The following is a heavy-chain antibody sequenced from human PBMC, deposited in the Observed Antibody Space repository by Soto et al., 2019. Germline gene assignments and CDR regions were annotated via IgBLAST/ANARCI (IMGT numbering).Heavy chain of an antibody. Sequence: GGSLRLSCAASGFTFSIFTIHWVRQAPGKGLEWVSSVNSDNAYIYYADSVRGRFTISRDNGKNSLSLQMNSLRADDTAVYYCARGFCSGGNCYNGLDVWGQGTTVTVSS. J-gene: IGHJ6*02. CDR1: GFTFSIFT. D-gene: IGHD2-15*01. CDR3: ARGFCSGGNCYNGLDV. CDR2: VNSDNAYI. V-gene: IGHV3-21*01.